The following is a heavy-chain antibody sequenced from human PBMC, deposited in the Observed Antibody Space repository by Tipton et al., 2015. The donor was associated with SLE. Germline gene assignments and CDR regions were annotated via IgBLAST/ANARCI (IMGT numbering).Heavy chain of an antibody. CDR3: ARAGGGDSGWYGY. D-gene: IGHD6-19*01. CDR2: IYHSGST. CDR1: GYSISSGYY. J-gene: IGHJ4*02. V-gene: IGHV4-38-2*01. Sequence: TLSLTCAVSGYSISSGYYWGWIRQPPGKGLGWIGSIYHSGSTYYNPSLKSRVTISVDTSKNQFSLKLNSVTAADTAVYYCARAGGGDSGWYGYWGQGTLVTVSS.